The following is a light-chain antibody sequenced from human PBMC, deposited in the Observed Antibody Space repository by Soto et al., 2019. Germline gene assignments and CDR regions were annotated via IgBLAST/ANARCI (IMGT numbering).Light chain of an antibody. V-gene: IGLV2-14*03. CDR1: SSDVGDFHF. Sequence: QSALTQPASVSGSPGQSITISCTGTSSDVGDFHFVSWYQQQPGKVPKLLIFDTVNRPSEVSSRFSGSKSGNTASLTISGLQADDEADYYCSTYSRRFLGVCGGGTKVTVL. CDR3: STYSRRFLGV. CDR2: DTV. J-gene: IGLJ1*01.